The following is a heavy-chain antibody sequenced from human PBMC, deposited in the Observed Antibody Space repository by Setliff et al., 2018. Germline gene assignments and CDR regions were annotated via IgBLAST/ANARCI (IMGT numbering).Heavy chain of an antibody. CDR3: ARSRSNFWSGYFNWFDP. CDR1: GYSFTSYW. J-gene: IGHJ5*02. V-gene: IGHV5-51*01. CDR2: IYPGDSDT. Sequence: PGESLKISCKGSGYSFTSYWIGWVRQMPGKGLEWMGIIYPGDSDTRYSPSFQGRVTISADKSISTAYLQWSSLKASDTAMYYCARSRSNFWSGYFNWFDPWGQGTLGTVSS. D-gene: IGHD3-3*01.